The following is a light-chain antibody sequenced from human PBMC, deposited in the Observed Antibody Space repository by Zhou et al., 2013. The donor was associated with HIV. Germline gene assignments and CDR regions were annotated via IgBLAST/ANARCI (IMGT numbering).Light chain of an antibody. J-gene: IGKJ1*01. CDR2: GAS. CDR1: QSVSSN. CDR3: HQFYSYPWT. V-gene: IGKV3-15*01. Sequence: EIVMTQSPATLSVSPGERATLSCRASQSVSSNLAWYQQKPGQAPRLLIYGASTRATGIPARFSGSGSGTEFTLTITSLQPDDLATYYCHQFYSYPWTFGQGT.